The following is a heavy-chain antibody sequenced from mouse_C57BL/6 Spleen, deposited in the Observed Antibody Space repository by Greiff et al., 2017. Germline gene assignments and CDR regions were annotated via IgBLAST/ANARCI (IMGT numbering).Heavy chain of an antibody. D-gene: IGHD2-1*01. J-gene: IGHJ1*03. V-gene: IGHV7-3*01. CDR2: IRNKANGYTT. CDR1: GFTFTDYY. CDR3: ARSRYGNYWYFDV. Sequence: EVMLVESGGGLVQPGGSLSLSCAASGFTFTDYYMSWVRQPPGKALEWLGFIRNKANGYTTEYSASVKGRFTISRDNSQSILYLQMNALRAEDSATYYCARSRYGNYWYFDVWGTGTTVTVSS.